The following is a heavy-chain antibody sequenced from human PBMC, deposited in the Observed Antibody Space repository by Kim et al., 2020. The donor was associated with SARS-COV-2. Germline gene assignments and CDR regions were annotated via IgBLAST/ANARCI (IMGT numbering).Heavy chain of an antibody. D-gene: IGHD1-26*01. V-gene: IGHV1-69*13. CDR1: GGTFSSYA. CDR3: ARKKNSGSYWGGFDY. CDR2: IIPIFGTA. J-gene: IGHJ4*02. Sequence: SVKVSCKASGGTFSSYAISWVRQAPGQGLEWMGGIIPIFGTANYAQKFQGRVTITADESTSTAYMELSSLRSEDTAVYYCARKKNSGSYWGGFDYWGQGTLVTVSS.